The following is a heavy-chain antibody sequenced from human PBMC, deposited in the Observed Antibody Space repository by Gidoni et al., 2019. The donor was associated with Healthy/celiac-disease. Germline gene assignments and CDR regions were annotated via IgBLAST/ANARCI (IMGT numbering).Heavy chain of an antibody. CDR2: ISYDGSNK. Sequence: QVQLVESGGGVVQPGRSLRLSCAASGFTFSSYGMPWVRQAPGKGLEWVAVISYDGSNKYYADSVKGRFTISRDNSKNTLYLQMNSLRAEDTAVYYCAKLSSQLVDYWGQGTLVTVSS. J-gene: IGHJ4*02. CDR1: GFTFSSYG. D-gene: IGHD6-13*01. CDR3: AKLSSQLVDY. V-gene: IGHV3-30*18.